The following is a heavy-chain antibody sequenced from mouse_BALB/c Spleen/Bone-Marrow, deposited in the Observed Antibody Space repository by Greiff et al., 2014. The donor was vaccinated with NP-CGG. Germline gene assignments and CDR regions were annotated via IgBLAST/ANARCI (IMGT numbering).Heavy chain of an antibody. V-gene: IGHV1-31*01. J-gene: IGHJ1*01. D-gene: IGHD6-2*01. CDR3: APLSRYFDV. CDR1: GYSFTSYY. Sequence: EVKLQESGPELMKPGASVKISCKASGYSFTSYYMHWVKQSHGKSLEWIGYIDPFNGGTSYNQKFKGKATLTVDKSSSTAYMHLSSLTSEDSAAYYCAPLSRYFDVWGAGTTVTVSS. CDR2: IDPFNGGT.